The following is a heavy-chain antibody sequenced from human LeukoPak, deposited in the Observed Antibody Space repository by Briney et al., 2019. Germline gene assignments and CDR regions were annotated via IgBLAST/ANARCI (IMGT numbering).Heavy chain of an antibody. CDR2: INQDGSGS. Sequence: GGSLRLSCAASGFSFSSSWMSWVRQAPGKGLEWVADINQDGSGSFYVDSVKGQFTISRDNAKRSVYLQMSGLRDEDTAVYYCARDPDHGALDIWGQGTMVTVSS. V-gene: IGHV3-7*01. D-gene: IGHD1-14*01. CDR1: GFSFSSSW. J-gene: IGHJ3*02. CDR3: ARDPDHGALDI.